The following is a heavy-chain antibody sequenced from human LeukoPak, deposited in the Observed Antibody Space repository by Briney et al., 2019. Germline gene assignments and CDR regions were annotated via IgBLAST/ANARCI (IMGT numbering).Heavy chain of an antibody. V-gene: IGHV3-48*03. CDR3: ARGQYYDFWSGYITEYYYYYMDV. CDR1: GFTFSSYE. D-gene: IGHD3-3*01. CDR2: ISSSGSTI. J-gene: IGHJ6*03. Sequence: GGSLRLSCAASGFTFSSYEMNWVRQAPGKGLEWVSYISSSGSTIYYADSVKGRFTISRDNAKNSLYLQMNSLRAEDTAVYYCARGQYYDFWSGYITEYYYYYMDVWGKGTTATVSS.